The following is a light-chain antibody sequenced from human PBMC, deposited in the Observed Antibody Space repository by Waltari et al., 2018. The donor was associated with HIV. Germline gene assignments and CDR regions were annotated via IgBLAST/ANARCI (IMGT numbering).Light chain of an antibody. J-gene: IGLJ2*01. Sequence: QSALTQPASVSGSPGQSITVSCTGTSSDVGNYDLVSWYQQHPGKVPKVIISEVIKRPSGVSNRFSGSKSGNTASLTISGLQPEDEADYYCCSYAGNKLVFGGGTKLTVL. CDR1: SSDVGNYDL. V-gene: IGLV2-23*02. CDR2: EVI. CDR3: CSYAGNKLV.